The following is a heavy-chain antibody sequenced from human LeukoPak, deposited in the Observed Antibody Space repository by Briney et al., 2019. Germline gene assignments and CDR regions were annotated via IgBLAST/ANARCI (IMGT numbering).Heavy chain of an antibody. D-gene: IGHD3-22*01. CDR1: GLSFSNYA. V-gene: IGHV3-23*01. J-gene: IGHJ4*02. CDR2: IIGSGGST. Sequence: GGSLRLSCAASGLSFSNYAMSWVRQAPGKGLEWVSAIIGSGGSTYYADSVKGRFTISRDNSKNTLYLQMNSLRAEDTAVYYCASPGGRYYYDSSGYPYYFDYWGQGTLVTVSS. CDR3: ASPGGRYYYDSSGYPYYFDY.